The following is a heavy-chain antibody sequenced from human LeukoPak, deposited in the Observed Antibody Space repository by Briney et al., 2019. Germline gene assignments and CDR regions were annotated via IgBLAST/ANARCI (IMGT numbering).Heavy chain of an antibody. CDR1: GGSISSYY. D-gene: IGHD5-24*01. V-gene: IGHV4-59*01. CDR2: IYYSGST. CDR3: ASGEMATNPFDY. Sequence: PSETLSLTCTVSGGSISSYYWSWIRQPPGKGLEWIGYIYYSGSTNYNPSLKSRVTISVDTSKNQFSLKLSSVTAADTAVYYCASGEMATNPFDYWGQGTLVTVSS. J-gene: IGHJ4*02.